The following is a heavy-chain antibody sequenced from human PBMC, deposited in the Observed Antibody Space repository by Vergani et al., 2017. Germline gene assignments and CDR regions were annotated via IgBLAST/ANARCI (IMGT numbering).Heavy chain of an antibody. J-gene: IGHJ4*02. CDR2: IKQDGSEK. CDR1: GFTFSSYW. D-gene: IGHD3-10*01. V-gene: IGHV3-7*01. Sequence: EVQLVESGGGLVQPGGSLRLSCAASGFTFSSYWMSWVRQAPGKGLEWVANIKQDGSEKYYVDSVKGRFTISRDNAKNSLYLQMNSLRAEDTAVYYCASDFGSVIYYNGQEDYFDYWGQGTLVTVSS. CDR3: ASDFGSVIYYNGQEDYFDY.